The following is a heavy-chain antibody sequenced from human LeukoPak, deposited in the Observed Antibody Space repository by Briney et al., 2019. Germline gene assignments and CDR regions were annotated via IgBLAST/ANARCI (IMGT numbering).Heavy chain of an antibody. CDR2: IYPDDSDA. V-gene: IGHV5-51*01. CDR1: GYSFTSYW. CDR3: ARHDIDSSSWDA. J-gene: IGHJ5*02. Sequence: RGESLKISCKGSGYSFTSYWIGWVRQTPGKGLEWMGIIYPDDSDARYSPSFQGQVTISADKSITTAYLQWSSLKASDTAMYYCARHDIDSSSWDAWGQGTLVTVSS. D-gene: IGHD6-13*01.